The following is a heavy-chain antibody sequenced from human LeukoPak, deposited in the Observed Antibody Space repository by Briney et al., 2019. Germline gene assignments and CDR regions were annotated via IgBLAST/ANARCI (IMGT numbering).Heavy chain of an antibody. Sequence: AVKVSCKASGGTFSTFGISWVRQAPGQGLEWMGGIIPMSGTVNNAQKFQGRVTITADKSTGTAYMELSSLRSDDTAVYYCARETGYAYGRAPLDYWGQGTLVTVSS. J-gene: IGHJ4*02. D-gene: IGHD5-18*01. CDR1: GGTFSTFG. V-gene: IGHV1-69*06. CDR2: IIPMSGTV. CDR3: ARETGYAYGRAPLDY.